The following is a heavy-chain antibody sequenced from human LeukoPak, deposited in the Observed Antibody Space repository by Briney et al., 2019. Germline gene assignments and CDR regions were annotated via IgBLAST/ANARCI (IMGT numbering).Heavy chain of an antibody. CDR3: ARHGDRDAFDI. D-gene: IGHD4-17*01. V-gene: IGHV5-51*01. CDR2: IYPDNSDT. J-gene: IGHJ3*02. CDR1: GYSFASEW. Sequence: GESLEISCQGSGYSFASEWIGWVRQMPGKGLEWMGIIYPDNSDTRYSQSFQGQVTISADKATNTAYLQWNRLKASDTAMYYCARHGDRDAFDIWGQGTMVTVSS.